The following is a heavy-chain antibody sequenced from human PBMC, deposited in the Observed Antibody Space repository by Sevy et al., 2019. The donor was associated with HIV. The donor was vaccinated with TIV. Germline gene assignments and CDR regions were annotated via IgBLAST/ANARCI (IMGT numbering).Heavy chain of an antibody. V-gene: IGHV3-53*01. D-gene: IGHD2-8*02. Sequence: GGSLRLSCAASGFDVSNNYMSWVRQAPGKGLEWVSVIYTGGSTYYADSVTGRFTMSRDTSKNTVYLQMDSLSAEVTAVYYCARDHGGVQDWYFDLWGRGTLVTVSS. CDR1: GFDVSNNY. CDR2: IYTGGST. CDR3: ARDHGGVQDWYFDL. J-gene: IGHJ2*01.